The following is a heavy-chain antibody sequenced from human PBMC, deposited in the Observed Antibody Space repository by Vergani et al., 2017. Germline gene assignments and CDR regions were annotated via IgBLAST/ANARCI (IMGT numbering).Heavy chain of an antibody. Sequence: EVQLLESGGGLVQPGGSLSLSCAASGFTFVSYAMSWVRQAPGKGLEWVSSISGSGANTYYLASVKGRFTISRQNSKNTLTLQMNGLKPEDTAVYYCAKDHRYTSSSDWGQGTLVTVSS. CDR2: ISGSGANT. D-gene: IGHD6-6*01. CDR3: AKDHRYTSSSD. V-gene: IGHV3-23*01. J-gene: IGHJ4*02. CDR1: GFTFVSYA.